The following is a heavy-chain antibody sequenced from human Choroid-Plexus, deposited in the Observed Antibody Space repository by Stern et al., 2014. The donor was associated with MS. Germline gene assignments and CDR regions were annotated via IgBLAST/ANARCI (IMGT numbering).Heavy chain of an antibody. CDR1: GFTFGSCA. V-gene: IGHV3-30*18. CDR3: AKDRQYLTYFFDH. CDR2: VSYDGSNK. J-gene: IGHJ5*02. Sequence: VQLVESGGGVVQPGRPLRLSCVASGFTFGSCAMHWVRQAPGKGLEWVAGVSYDGSNKYYADSVKGRFTISRDNSQNTLYIQMSSLRLEDTAVYYCAKDRQYLTYFFDHWGQGSLVTVSS. D-gene: IGHD2/OR15-2a*01.